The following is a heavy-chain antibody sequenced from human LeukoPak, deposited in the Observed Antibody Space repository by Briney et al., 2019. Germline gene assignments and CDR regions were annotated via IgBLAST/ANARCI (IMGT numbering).Heavy chain of an antibody. CDR2: INPSGGST. J-gene: IGHJ6*02. D-gene: IGHD3-9*01. Sequence: ASVKVSCKASGGTFSSYAISWVRQAPGQGLEWMGIINPSGGSTSYAQKFQGRVTMTRDTSTSTVYMELSSLRSEDTAVYYCARVGPRYFDYIYGMDVWGQGTTVTVSS. V-gene: IGHV1-46*01. CDR1: GGTFSSYA. CDR3: ARVGPRYFDYIYGMDV.